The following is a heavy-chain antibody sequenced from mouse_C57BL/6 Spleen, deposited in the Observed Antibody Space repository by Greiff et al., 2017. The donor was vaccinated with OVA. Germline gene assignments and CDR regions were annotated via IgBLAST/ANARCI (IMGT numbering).Heavy chain of an antibody. CDR2: INPNNGGT. CDR3: ARIDYDYAMDY. Sequence: EVQLQQSGPELVKPGASVKISCKASGYTFTDYYMNWVKQSHGKSLEWIGDINPNNGGTSYNQKFKGKATLTVDKSSSTAYMELRSLTSEDSAVYYCARIDYDYAMDYWGQGTSVTVSS. D-gene: IGHD2-4*01. V-gene: IGHV1-26*01. J-gene: IGHJ4*01. CDR1: GYTFTDYY.